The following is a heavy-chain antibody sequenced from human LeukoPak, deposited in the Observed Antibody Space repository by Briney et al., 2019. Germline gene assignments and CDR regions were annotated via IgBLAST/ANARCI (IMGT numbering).Heavy chain of an antibody. CDR1: GYTFTGYY. V-gene: IGHV1-2*02. D-gene: IGHD3-22*01. J-gene: IGHJ6*03. Sequence: ASVKVSCKASGYTFTGYYMHWVRQAPGQGLEWMGWINPNSGGTNYAQKFQGRVTMTRDTSISTAYMELNRLRSDDTAVYYCARGASYYYDSSGLGYYYYYMDVWGEGTTVTVSS. CDR2: INPNSGGT. CDR3: ARGASYYYDSSGLGYYYYYMDV.